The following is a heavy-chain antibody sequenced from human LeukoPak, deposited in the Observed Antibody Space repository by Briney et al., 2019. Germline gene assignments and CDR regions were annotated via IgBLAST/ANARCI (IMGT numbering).Heavy chain of an antibody. CDR3: AGIGGSGPHRRDYYYGMDV. V-gene: IGHV3-7*01. Sequence: PGRSLRLSCAASGFTFSSYWMSWVRQAPGKGLEWVANIKQDGSEKYYVDSVKGRFTISRDNAKNSLYLQMNSLRAEDTAVYYCAGIGGSGPHRRDYYYGMDVWGQGTTVTVSS. CDR1: GFTFSSYW. CDR2: IKQDGSEK. J-gene: IGHJ6*02. D-gene: IGHD3-10*01.